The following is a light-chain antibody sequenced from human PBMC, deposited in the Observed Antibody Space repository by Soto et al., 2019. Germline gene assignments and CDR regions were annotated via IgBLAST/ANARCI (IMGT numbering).Light chain of an antibody. V-gene: IGKV3-15*01. CDR2: GAS. CDR1: LSVSSN. CDR3: QQFNNWPPPIT. J-gene: IGKJ5*01. Sequence: EIVMPESPATLSVSPGGSGTLSCRTRLSVSSNLAWYQQQPGPAPMLLIYGASTRATGIPARSSGSGSGTVFPLTISSLQSEDFAIYYCQQFNNWPPPITFGQGRLLEIK.